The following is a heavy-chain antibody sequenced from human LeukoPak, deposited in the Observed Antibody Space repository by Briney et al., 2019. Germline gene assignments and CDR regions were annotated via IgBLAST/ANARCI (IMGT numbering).Heavy chain of an antibody. Sequence: PGGSLRLSCAASGFTFSSYGMHWVRQAPGKGLEWVAVIWYDGSNKYYADSVKGRFTISRDNSKNTLYLQMNSLRAEDTAVYYCARAASIAAHLYYYYGMDVWGQGTTVTVSS. D-gene: IGHD6-6*01. V-gene: IGHV3-33*01. CDR3: ARAASIAAHLYYYYGMDV. J-gene: IGHJ6*02. CDR2: IWYDGSNK. CDR1: GFTFSSYG.